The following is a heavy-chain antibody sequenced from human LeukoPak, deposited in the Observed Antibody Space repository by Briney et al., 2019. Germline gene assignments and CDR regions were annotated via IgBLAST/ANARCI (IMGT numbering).Heavy chain of an antibody. CDR3: ARDGDILTGHYRFYFDY. CDR1: GFTFSSYS. D-gene: IGHD3-9*01. J-gene: IGHJ4*02. V-gene: IGHV3-30*02. CDR2: IRYDGSNK. Sequence: GGSLRLSCAASGFTFSSYSMHWVRQAPGKGLEWVAFIRYDGSNKYYADSVKGRFTISRDNGKKSLHLQMNSLRAEDTAVYYCARDGDILTGHYRFYFDYWGQGTLVTVSS.